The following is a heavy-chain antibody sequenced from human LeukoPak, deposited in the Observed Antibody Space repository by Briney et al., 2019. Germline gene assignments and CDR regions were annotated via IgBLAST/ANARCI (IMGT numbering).Heavy chain of an antibody. CDR2: IHASGST. D-gene: IGHD1-26*01. CDR3: AGSYRLDY. J-gene: IGHJ4*02. V-gene: IGHV4-61*02. Sequence: QVQLQESGPGLVKPSQTLSLTCTVSGGSISSGNDYWSWIRQPAGKGLEWIGRIHASGSTNYNPSLKSRVTISVDTTKNQFSLKLSSVTAADTAVYYCAGSYRLDYWGQGTLVTVSS. CDR1: GGSISSGNDY.